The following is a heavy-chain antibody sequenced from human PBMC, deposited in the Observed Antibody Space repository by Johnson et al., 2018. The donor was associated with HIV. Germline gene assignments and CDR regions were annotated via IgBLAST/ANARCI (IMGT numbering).Heavy chain of an antibody. Sequence: QVQLVESGGGVVQPGRSLRLSCAASGFTFNSYAMHWVRQAPGRGLEWVAVISYDGSNKYYADSVKGRFTISRDNSKNTLYLQMNSLRAEDTAVYYCARDHWDWVVATDAFDIWGQGTMVTVSS. CDR3: ARDHWDWVVATDAFDI. CDR2: ISYDGSNK. D-gene: IGHD2-15*01. V-gene: IGHV3-30*14. CDR1: GFTFNSYA. J-gene: IGHJ3*02.